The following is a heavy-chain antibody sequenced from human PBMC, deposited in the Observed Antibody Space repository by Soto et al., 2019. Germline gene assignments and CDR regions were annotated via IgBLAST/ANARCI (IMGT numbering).Heavy chain of an antibody. J-gene: IGHJ5*02. CDR2: INPNSGGT. D-gene: IGHD2-15*01. V-gene: IGHV1-2*04. CDR3: ARGVGCSGGSCYQNWFDP. Sequence: ASVKVSCKASGYTFTGYYMHWARQAPGQGLEWMGWINPNSGGTNYAQKFQGWVTMTRDTSISTAYMELSRLRSDDTAVYYCARGVGCSGGSCYQNWFDPWGQGTLVTVSS. CDR1: GYTFTGYY.